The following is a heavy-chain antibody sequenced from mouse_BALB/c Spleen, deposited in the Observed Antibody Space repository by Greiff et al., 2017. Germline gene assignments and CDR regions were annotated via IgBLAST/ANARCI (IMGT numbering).Heavy chain of an antibody. V-gene: IGHV5-17*02. D-gene: IGHD1-1*01. CDR1: GFTFSSFG. CDR2: ISSGSSTI. J-gene: IGHJ4*01. CDR3: ARSGGSSYAMDY. Sequence: EVQGVESGGGLVKPGGSLKLSCAASGFTFSSFGMHWVRQAPEKGLEWVAYISSGSSTIYYADTVKGRFTISRDNPKNTLFLQMTSLRSEDTAMYYCARSGGSSYAMDYWGQGTSVTVSS.